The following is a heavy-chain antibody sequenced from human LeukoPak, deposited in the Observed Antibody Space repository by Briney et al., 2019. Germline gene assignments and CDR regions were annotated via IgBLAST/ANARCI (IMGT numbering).Heavy chain of an antibody. Sequence: GATVKVSCEASGGTFSSYATSWLRQAPGQGLEWMGRIIPILGIANYAQKFQGRVTITADKSTSTAYMELSSLRSEDTAVYYCARDMDYYDRGWGQGTLVTVSS. CDR3: ARDMDYYDRG. CDR1: GGTFSSYA. J-gene: IGHJ4*02. D-gene: IGHD3-22*01. V-gene: IGHV1-69*04. CDR2: IIPILGIA.